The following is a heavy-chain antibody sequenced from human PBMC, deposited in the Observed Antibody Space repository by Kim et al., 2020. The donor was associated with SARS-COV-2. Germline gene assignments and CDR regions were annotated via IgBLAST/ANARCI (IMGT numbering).Heavy chain of an antibody. CDR3: ARGANYVTWTGYPTYYFDY. D-gene: IGHD3-9*01. Sequence: SETLSLTCAVSGGSISSGGYSWSWIRQPPGKGLEWIGYIYHSGSTYYNPSLKSRVTISVDRSKNQFSLKLSSVTAADTAVYYCARGANYVTWTGYPTYYFDYCGQGTLGTVSS. CDR1: GGSISSGGYS. CDR2: IYHSGST. V-gene: IGHV4-30-2*01. J-gene: IGHJ4*02.